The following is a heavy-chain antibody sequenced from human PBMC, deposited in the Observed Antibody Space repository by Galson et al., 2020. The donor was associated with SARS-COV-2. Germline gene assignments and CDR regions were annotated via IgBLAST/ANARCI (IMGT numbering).Heavy chain of an antibody. Sequence: QLGESLKISCAASGFTFSSYAMHWVRQAPGKGLEWVAVISYDGSNKYYADSVKGRFTISRDNSKNTLYLQMNSLRAEDTAVYYCARDASGWYLDHWGQGTLVTVSS. CDR3: ARDASGWYLDH. D-gene: IGHD6-19*01. V-gene: IGHV3-30*04. CDR1: GFTFSSYA. J-gene: IGHJ5*02. CDR2: ISYDGSNK.